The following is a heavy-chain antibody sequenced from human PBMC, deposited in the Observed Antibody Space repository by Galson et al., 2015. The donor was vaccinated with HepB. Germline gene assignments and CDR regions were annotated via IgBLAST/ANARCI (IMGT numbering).Heavy chain of an antibody. CDR2: ISWNSGSI. CDR3: ATSHYYDSSGYYY. J-gene: IGHJ4*02. Sequence: FDDYAMHWVRQAPGKGLEWVSGISWNSGSIGYADSVKGRFTISRDNAKNSLYLQMNSLRAEDTALYYCATSHYYDSSGYYYWGQGTLVTVSS. D-gene: IGHD3-22*01. V-gene: IGHV3-9*01. CDR1: FDDYA.